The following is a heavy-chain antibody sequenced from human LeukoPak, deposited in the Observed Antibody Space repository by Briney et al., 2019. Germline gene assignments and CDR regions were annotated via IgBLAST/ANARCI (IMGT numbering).Heavy chain of an antibody. D-gene: IGHD3-10*01. CDR2: IYYSGST. CDR3: AIASFPGANFDY. CDR1: GGSISSYY. V-gene: IGHV4-59*01. Sequence: PSETLSLTCTVSGGSISSYYWSWIRQPPGKGLEWIGYIYYSGSTNYNPSLKSRVTISVDTSKNQFSLKLSSVTAADTAVYYCAIASFPGANFDYWGQGTLVTVSS. J-gene: IGHJ4*02.